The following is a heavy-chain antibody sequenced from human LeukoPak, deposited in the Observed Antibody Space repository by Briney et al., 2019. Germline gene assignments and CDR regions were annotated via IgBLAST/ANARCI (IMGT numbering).Heavy chain of an antibody. Sequence: PGGSLRLSCAASGFTLSAYWMHWVRQAPGKGLMWVSRIEGDGNRITYADSVKGRFTISRDNAKNTLYLQMSNLRAEDTAVYFCARGGGLDVWGQGATVTVSS. J-gene: IGHJ6*02. CDR3: ARGGGLDV. D-gene: IGHD3-16*01. CDR2: IEGDGNRI. CDR1: GFTLSAYW. V-gene: IGHV3-74*01.